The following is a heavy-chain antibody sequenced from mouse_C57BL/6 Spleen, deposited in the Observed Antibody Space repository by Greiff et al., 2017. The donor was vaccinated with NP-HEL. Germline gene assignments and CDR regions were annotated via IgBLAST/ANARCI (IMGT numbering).Heavy chain of an antibody. CDR1: GYTFTDYN. CDR2: INPNNGGT. CDR3: ARLYSNYEYYAMDY. Sequence: EVQLQQSGPELVKPGASVKIPCKASGYTFTDYNMDWVKQSHGKSLEWIGDINPNNGGTIYNQKFKGKATLTVDKSSSTAYMELRSLTSEDTAVYYCARLYSNYEYYAMDYWGQGTSVTVSS. V-gene: IGHV1-18*01. D-gene: IGHD2-5*01. J-gene: IGHJ4*01.